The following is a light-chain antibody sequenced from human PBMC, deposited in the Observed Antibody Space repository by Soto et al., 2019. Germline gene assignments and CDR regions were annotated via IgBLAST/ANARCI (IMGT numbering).Light chain of an antibody. CDR3: CSCAGSDTYV. Sequence: QSALTQPRSVSGSPGQSVTISCTGTSSDVGGYNYVSWYQQHPGKDPKIMIYVVSKRASGVPDRVSGSKSGNTASLTISGLQAEDEDDYYCCSCAGSDTYVFGTGTKLTVL. V-gene: IGLV2-11*01. J-gene: IGLJ1*01. CDR1: SSDVGGYNY. CDR2: VVS.